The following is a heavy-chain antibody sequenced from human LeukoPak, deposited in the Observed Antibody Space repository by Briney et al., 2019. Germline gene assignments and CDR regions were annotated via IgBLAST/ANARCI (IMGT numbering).Heavy chain of an antibody. D-gene: IGHD2-15*01. CDR1: RDTFDSHS. Sequence: GSSVKVSCKASRDTFDSHSISWLRQAPGQGLEWMGGTIPMFGSANYAQKFQGRVTITTDQTTTTAYMELSSLSSEDTAVYYCARVGRSRGSLPNSYYYMDVWGKGTTVTVSS. CDR3: ARVGRSRGSLPNSYYYMDV. CDR2: TIPMFGSA. V-gene: IGHV1-69*05. J-gene: IGHJ6*03.